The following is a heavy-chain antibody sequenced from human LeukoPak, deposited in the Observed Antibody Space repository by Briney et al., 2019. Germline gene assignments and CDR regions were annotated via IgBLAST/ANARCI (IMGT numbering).Heavy chain of an antibody. V-gene: IGHV3-48*01. CDR1: GFTFSSYE. CDR2: ISSSSSTI. J-gene: IGHJ6*03. D-gene: IGHD2-21*02. Sequence: GGSLRLSCAASGFTFSSYEMNWVRQAPGKGLEWVSYISSSSSTIYYADSVKGRFTISRDNSKNTLYLQMNSLRAEDTAVYYCAKDDTRYCGGDCYSYYYYYYMDVWGKGTTVTISS. CDR3: AKDDTRYCGGDCYSYYYYYYMDV.